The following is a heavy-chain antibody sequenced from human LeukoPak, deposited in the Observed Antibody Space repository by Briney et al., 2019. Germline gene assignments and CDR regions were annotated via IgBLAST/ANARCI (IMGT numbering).Heavy chain of an antibody. CDR1: GFTFSDYY. CDR3: ARGRRQGTIFGVARNGFDI. CDR2: ISSSGSTI. J-gene: IGHJ3*02. D-gene: IGHD3-3*02. Sequence: GGSLSLSCAASGFTFSDYYMSWIRQAPGKGLEWVSYISSSGSTIYYADSVKGRFTISRDNAKNSLYLQMNSLRAEDTAVYYCARGRRQGTIFGVARNGFDIWGQGTMVTVSS. V-gene: IGHV3-11*01.